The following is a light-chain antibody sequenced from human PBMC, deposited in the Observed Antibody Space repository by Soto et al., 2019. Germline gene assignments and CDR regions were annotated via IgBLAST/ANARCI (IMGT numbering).Light chain of an antibody. J-gene: IGKJ1*01. CDR1: QSVSDW. CDR3: HQYNSYTWT. V-gene: IGKV1-5*01. CDR2: DTS. Sequence: DIQMTQSPSILSASVGDSVTITCRASQSVSDWLAWYQQKPGNPPKLLIYDTSRLESAVPSRFSASGSGTEFTLTISGLQPDDFATYYCHQYNSYTWTFGQVTKG.